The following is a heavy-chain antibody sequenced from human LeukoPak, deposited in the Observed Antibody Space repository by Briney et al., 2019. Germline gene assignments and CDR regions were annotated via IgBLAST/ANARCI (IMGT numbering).Heavy chain of an antibody. CDR2: VRLDGKT. V-gene: IGHV4-4*02. D-gene: IGHD3-3*01. CDR3: AREGGFFRPLDY. Sequence: SGTLSLTCGVSGGSVTSTNWWTWVRQPPGKGLGWIGEVRLDGKTHYNPSLQSRLTILVSLSENHISLRLTSVTAADTAVYYCAREGGFFRPLDYSGQGTLVTVSS. CDR1: GGSVTSTNW. J-gene: IGHJ4*02.